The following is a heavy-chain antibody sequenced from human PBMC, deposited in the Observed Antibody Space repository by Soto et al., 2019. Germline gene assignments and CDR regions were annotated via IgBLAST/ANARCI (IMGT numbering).Heavy chain of an antibody. V-gene: IGHV4-31*03. J-gene: IGHJ4*02. Sequence: QVQLQESGPGLVKPSQTLSLTCTVSGGSISSGGYYWSWIRQHPGKGLEWIGYIYYSGSTYYNPSLKSRVTISVDTSKNQFSLKLSSVTAADTAVYYCARERLPDYYDSSGYPDYWGQGTLVTVSS. CDR1: GGSISSGGYY. CDR2: IYYSGST. D-gene: IGHD3-22*01. CDR3: ARERLPDYYDSSGYPDY.